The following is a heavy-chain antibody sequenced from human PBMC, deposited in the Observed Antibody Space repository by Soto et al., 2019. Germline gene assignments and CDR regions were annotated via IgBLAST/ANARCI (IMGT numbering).Heavy chain of an antibody. CDR3: ARDKATGTALDY. D-gene: IGHD1-1*01. CDR2: IYYSGST. V-gene: IGHV4-31*03. J-gene: IGHJ4*02. Sequence: SEILSLTCTVSGGSISSGGYYWSWIRQHPGKGLEWIGYIYYSGSTYYNPSLKSRVTISVDTSKNQFSLKLSSVTAADTAVYYCARDKATGTALDYWGQGTLVTVSS. CDR1: GGSISSGGYY.